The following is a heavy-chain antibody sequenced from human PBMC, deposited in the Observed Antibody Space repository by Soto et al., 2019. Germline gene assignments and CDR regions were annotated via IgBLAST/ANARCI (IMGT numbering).Heavy chain of an antibody. CDR2: ISAYNGDT. V-gene: IGHV1-18*01. J-gene: IGHJ4*02. D-gene: IGHD2-15*01. CDR3: VRDRGYCRAFSCMGWAYFDY. CDR1: GYTFTNYG. Sequence: QVQLVQSGAEVKKPGASVKVSCKASGYTFTNYGISWVRQAPGQGLEWMGWISAYNGDTNYAQKLQDRVSMTTDTSTTTAYMELRSMRPDDTAVYYCVRDRGYCRAFSCMGWAYFDYWGQGNLVTVSS.